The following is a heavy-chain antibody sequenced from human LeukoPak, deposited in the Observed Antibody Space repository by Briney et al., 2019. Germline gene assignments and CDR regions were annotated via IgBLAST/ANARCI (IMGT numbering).Heavy chain of an antibody. D-gene: IGHD3-3*01. J-gene: IGHJ4*02. CDR2: IIPIFGIA. CDR3: ASHIRFLEWSYFDY. V-gene: IGHV1-69*04. CDR1: GGTFSSYA. Sequence: SVKVSCKASGGTFSSYAISWVRQAPGQGLEWMGRIIPIFGIANYAQKFQGRVTITADKSASTAYMELSSLRSEDTAVYYCASHIRFLEWSYFDYWGQGTLVTVSS.